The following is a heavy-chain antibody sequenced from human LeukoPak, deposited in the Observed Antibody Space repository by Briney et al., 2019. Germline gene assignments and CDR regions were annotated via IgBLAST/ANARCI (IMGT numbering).Heavy chain of an antibody. CDR3: ATGVRGYNSAPDY. CDR1: GFTFSNYY. V-gene: IGHV3-21*01. CDR2: ISSGSNYI. J-gene: IGHJ4*02. D-gene: IGHD6-19*01. Sequence: GGSLRLSCAASGFTFSNYYMNWVRQAPGKGLEWVSSISSGSNYIYYADSLKGRFTIPRDNAKNSLYLQMNSLRAEDTAVYYCATGVRGYNSAPDYWGQGTLVTVSP.